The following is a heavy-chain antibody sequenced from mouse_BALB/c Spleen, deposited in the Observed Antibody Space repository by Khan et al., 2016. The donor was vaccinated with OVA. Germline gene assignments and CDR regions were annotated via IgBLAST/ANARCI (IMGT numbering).Heavy chain of an antibody. D-gene: IGHD2-10*01. CDR1: GFSLTGYG. CDR2: IWGDGST. Sequence: QVQLKQSGPGLVAPSQSLSITCTVSGFSLTGYGVNWVRQTPGKGLEWLGMIWGDGSTDYYSALKSRLSIRKDNSKSHVFFKMNSLQTDDTARYYFARAYYANYREAMDYWGQGTSVTVSS. CDR3: ARAYYANYREAMDY. J-gene: IGHJ4*01. V-gene: IGHV2-6-7*01.